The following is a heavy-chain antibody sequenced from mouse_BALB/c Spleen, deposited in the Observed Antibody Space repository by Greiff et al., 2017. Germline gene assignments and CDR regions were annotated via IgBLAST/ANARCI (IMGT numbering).Heavy chain of an antibody. D-gene: IGHD1-2*01. CDR2: ISNGGGST. CDR3: ARPDTAARGAMDY. CDR1: GFTFSSYT. Sequence: EVKLVESGGGLVQPGGSLKLSCAASGFTFSSYTMSWVRQTPEKRLEWVAYISNGGGSTYYPDTVKGRFTISRDNAKNTLYLQMSSLKSEDTAMYYCARPDTAARGAMDYWGQGTSVTVSS. V-gene: IGHV5-12-2*01. J-gene: IGHJ4*01.